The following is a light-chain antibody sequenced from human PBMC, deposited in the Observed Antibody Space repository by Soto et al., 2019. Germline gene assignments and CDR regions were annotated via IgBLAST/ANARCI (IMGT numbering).Light chain of an antibody. CDR3: QHRSNLTRGT. CDR2: DAS. Sequence: EIVLTQSPATLSLSPGERATLSCRASQSVSSYLAWYQQKPGQAPRLLIYDASNRATGIPARFSGSGSGTDFTLTMSRLEAEDLEVYYGQHRSNLTRGTFGQRTKLEIK. CDR1: QSVSSY. J-gene: IGKJ2*01. V-gene: IGKV3-11*01.